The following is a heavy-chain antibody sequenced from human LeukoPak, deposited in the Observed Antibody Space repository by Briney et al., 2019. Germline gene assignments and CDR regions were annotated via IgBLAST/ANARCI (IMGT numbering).Heavy chain of an antibody. V-gene: IGHV1-69*05. J-gene: IGHJ4*02. Sequence: SVKVSCKASGYTFTSYDINWVRQAPGQGLEWMGGIIPIFGTANYAQKFQGRVTITTDESTSTAYMELSSLRSEDTAVYYCARALSSGWYNWGQGTLVTVSS. CDR1: GYTFTSYD. CDR3: ARALSSGWYN. CDR2: IIPIFGTA. D-gene: IGHD6-19*01.